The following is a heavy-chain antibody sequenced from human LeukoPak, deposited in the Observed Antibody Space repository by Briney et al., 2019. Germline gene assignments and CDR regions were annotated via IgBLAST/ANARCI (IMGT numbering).Heavy chain of an antibody. CDR1: GGSISSGGYY. CDR2: IYHSGST. V-gene: IGHV4-30-2*01. J-gene: IGHJ4*02. CDR3: ARQPRGHPLDY. Sequence: PSQTLSLTCTVSGGSISSGGYYWSWIRQPPGKGLEWIGYIYHSGSTYYNPSLKSRVTISVDRSKNQFSLKLSSVTAADTAVYYCARQPRGHPLDYWGQGTLVTVSS.